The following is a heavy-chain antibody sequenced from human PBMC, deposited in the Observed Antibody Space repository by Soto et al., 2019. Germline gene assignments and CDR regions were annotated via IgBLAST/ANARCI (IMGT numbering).Heavy chain of an antibody. Sequence: QVQLQESGPGLVKPSDTLSLTCAVSGYSVSSSNWWGWIRQPPGKGLEWIGYIYYSGTTYYNPSLKSRVTLSVDTSKHQFSLKLTSVTAVDTAVYYCARREIQGPIDYWGQGTLVTVSS. V-gene: IGHV4-28*01. J-gene: IGHJ4*02. CDR3: ARREIQGPIDY. D-gene: IGHD1-26*01. CDR1: GYSVSSSNW. CDR2: IYYSGTT.